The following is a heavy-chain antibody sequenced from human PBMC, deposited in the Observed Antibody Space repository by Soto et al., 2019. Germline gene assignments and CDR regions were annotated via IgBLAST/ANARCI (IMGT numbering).Heavy chain of an antibody. CDR2: MNPNSGNS. J-gene: IGHJ5*02. CDR3: ARLKQDYAVA. V-gene: IGHV1-8*01. Sequence: QVQLVQSGAEVKKPGASVTVSCKASGYTFTSYDINRVRLANGLGLEWMGWMNPNSGNSAYAHKFQRRVTMTRNTSISTAYVELSSLRSEGTALYYCARLKQDYAVAWGQGTLVTVSS. D-gene: IGHD3-16*01. CDR1: GYTFTSYD.